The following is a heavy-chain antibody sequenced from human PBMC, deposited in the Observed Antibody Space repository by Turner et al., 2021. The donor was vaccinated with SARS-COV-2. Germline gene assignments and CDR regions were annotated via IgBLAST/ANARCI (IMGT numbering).Heavy chain of an antibody. Sequence: QVQLVQSGAGVKKPGASVTVSSKASADTFTGYYMHGVRQAPGKGLEGMGWIKPNSGGTNSTQKFQGRVTMTRDKSMSTVYMELSKLRSDGTAVYYCASSANSSGWHSWGQGTLVTVSS. V-gene: IGHV1-2*02. CDR2: IKPNSGGT. CDR3: ASSANSSGWHS. J-gene: IGHJ5*02. CDR1: ADTFTGYY. D-gene: IGHD6-19*01.